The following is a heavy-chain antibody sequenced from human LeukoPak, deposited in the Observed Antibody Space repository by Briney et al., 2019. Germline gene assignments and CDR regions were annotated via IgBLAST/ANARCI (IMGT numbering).Heavy chain of an antibody. V-gene: IGHV4-59*08. D-gene: IGHD5-12*01. CDR3: AGGGFPSYDRFFP. J-gene: IGHJ5*02. CDR2: SDNSGSS. CDR1: GGSISSYY. Sequence: SETLSLTCTVSGGSISSYYWSWIRQPPGKVLEWIGFSDNSGSSNYDPSLKGRVTMSLDTSKNQFSLKLSSVTAADTAVYYCAGGGFPSYDRFFPWGQGTLVTVAS.